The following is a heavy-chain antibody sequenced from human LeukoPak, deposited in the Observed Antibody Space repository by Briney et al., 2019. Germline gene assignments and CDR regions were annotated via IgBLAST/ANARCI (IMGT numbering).Heavy chain of an antibody. J-gene: IGHJ4*02. CDR2: IRYDGSNK. Sequence: PGGTLRLSCAASGFTFSSYGMHWVRQAPGKGLEWVAFIRYDGSNKYYADSVKGRFTISRDNSKNTLYLQMNSLRAEDTAVYYCAKVKAELWFGELPFDYWGQGTLVTVSS. CDR3: AKVKAELWFGELPFDY. V-gene: IGHV3-30*02. CDR1: GFTFSSYG. D-gene: IGHD3-10*01.